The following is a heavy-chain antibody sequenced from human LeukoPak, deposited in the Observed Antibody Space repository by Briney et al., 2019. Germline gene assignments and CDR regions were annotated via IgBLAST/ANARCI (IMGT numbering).Heavy chain of an antibody. CDR1: GFTFSTYG. J-gene: IGHJ4*02. CDR3: ARGRGTFDY. CDR2: IWYDGSNK. Sequence: GRSLRLSCAASGFTFSTYGMHWVRQAPGKGLEWVAVIWYDGSNKYYADSVKGRFTISRDNSKNTLYLQMNSLRAEDTAVYYCARGRGTFDYWGQGTLVTGSS. V-gene: IGHV3-33*01. D-gene: IGHD1-1*01.